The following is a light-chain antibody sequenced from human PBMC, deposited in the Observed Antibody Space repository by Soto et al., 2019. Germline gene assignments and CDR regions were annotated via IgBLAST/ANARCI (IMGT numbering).Light chain of an antibody. V-gene: IGKV1-5*03. J-gene: IGKJ1*01. Sequence: DIQMTQSPSTLSASVGSRFTITCLASQSISSWLAWYQQKPGKAPKLLIYKASSLESGVPSRFSVSGSGTEFTLTISSLQPDDFATYYCQHYISYPWTFCQGTKVDI. CDR1: QSISSW. CDR2: KAS. CDR3: QHYISYPWT.